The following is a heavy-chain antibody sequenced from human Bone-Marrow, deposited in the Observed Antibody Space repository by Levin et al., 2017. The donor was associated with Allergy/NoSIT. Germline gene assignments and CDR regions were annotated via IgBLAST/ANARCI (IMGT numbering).Heavy chain of an antibody. CDR3: ARGTIATRPRFDY. V-gene: IGHV3-30*04. D-gene: IGHD6-6*01. CDR2: ISNDGSNQ. CDR1: GFTFSYYS. Sequence: GASVKVSCAASGFTFSYYSMHWVRQTPGKGLEWVAVISNDGSNQDYADSVKGRFTISRDNSGNTLSLQMNSLRSEDTAVYYCARGTIATRPRFDYWGRGTLVTVSS. J-gene: IGHJ4*02.